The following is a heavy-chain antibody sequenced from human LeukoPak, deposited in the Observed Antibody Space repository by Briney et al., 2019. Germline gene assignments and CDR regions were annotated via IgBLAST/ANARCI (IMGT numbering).Heavy chain of an antibody. Sequence: GGSLRLSCAASGFTFSSYEMNWVRQAPGKGLEWVSYISCSGSTIYYADSVKGRFTISRDNAKNSLYLQMNSLRAEDTAVYYCASVNNGGNSPTDYWGQGTLVTVSS. CDR1: GFTFSSYE. CDR3: ASVNNGGNSPTDY. D-gene: IGHD4-23*01. J-gene: IGHJ4*02. V-gene: IGHV3-48*03. CDR2: ISCSGSTI.